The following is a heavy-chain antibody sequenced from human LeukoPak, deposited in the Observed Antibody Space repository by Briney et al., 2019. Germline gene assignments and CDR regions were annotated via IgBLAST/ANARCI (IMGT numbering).Heavy chain of an antibody. CDR2: IYYGGST. D-gene: IGHD4-17*01. V-gene: IGHV4-61*01. J-gene: IGHJ4*02. Sequence: SETLSLTCTVSGGSVSSGSYYWSWIRQPPGKGLEWIGYIYYGGSTNYNPSLKSRVTISVDTSKNQFYLKLSSVTAADTAVYYCARDSTTVTSYYYFDYWGQGTLVTVFS. CDR3: ARDSTTVTSYYYFDY. CDR1: GGSVSSGSYY.